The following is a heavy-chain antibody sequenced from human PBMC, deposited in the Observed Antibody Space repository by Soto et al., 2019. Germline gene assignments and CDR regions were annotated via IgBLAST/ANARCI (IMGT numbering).Heavy chain of an antibody. D-gene: IGHD3-16*01. CDR2: IYYSGST. V-gene: IGHV4-59*08. CDR3: ARQWGSYFDY. CDR1: GGSISSYY. Sequence: QVQLQESGPGLVKPSETLSLTCTVSGGSISSYYWSWIRQPPGKGLEWIGYIYYSGSTNYDPSLKSRVTISVDTSKNQFSLKLRSVTAADTAVYHCARQWGSYFDYWGQGTLVTVSS. J-gene: IGHJ4*02.